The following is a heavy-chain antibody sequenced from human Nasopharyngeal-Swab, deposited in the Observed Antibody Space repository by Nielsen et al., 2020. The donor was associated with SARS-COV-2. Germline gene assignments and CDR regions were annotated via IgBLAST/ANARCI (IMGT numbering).Heavy chain of an antibody. J-gene: IGHJ6*03. V-gene: IGHV4-39*01. D-gene: IGHD6-19*01. CDR3: AKSPPRGWGYYYYMDV. CDR2: IYYSGST. Sequence: WIRQPPGKGLEWIGSIYYSGSTYYNPSLKSRVTISVDTSKNQFSLKLGSVTAADTAAYYCAKSPPRGWGYYYYMDVWGKGTTVTVSS.